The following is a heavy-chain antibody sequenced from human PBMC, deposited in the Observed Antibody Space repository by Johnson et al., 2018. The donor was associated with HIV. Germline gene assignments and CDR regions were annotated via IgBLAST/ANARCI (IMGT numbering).Heavy chain of an antibody. J-gene: IGHJ3*02. CDR3: ARDQPYYYDSSGYYISAFDI. D-gene: IGHD3-22*01. V-gene: IGHV3-7*01. Sequence: VQLVESGGGLIQPGGSLRLSCAASRFTFSSYWMSWVRQAPGKGLEWVANIKQDGSEIYYVDSVKGRFTISRDNAKNSLYLQMNSLRAEDTAVYYCARDQPYYYDSSGYYISAFDIWGQGTMVTVSS. CDR2: IKQDGSEI. CDR1: RFTFSSYW.